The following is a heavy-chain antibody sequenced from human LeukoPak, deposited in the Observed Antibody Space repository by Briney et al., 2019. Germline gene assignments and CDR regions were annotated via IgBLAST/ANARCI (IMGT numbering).Heavy chain of an antibody. V-gene: IGHV3-30*04. Sequence: GGSLRLSCAASGFTFSSYAMHWGRQAPGKGLEWVAVISYDGSNKYYADSVKGRFTISRDNSKNTLYLQMNSLRAEDTAVYYCARDFDYWGQGTLVTVSS. CDR2: ISYDGSNK. J-gene: IGHJ4*02. CDR1: GFTFSSYA. CDR3: ARDFDY.